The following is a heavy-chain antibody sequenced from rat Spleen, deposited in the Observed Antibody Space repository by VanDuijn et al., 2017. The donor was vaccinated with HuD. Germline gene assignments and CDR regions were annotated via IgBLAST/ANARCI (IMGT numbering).Heavy chain of an antibody. CDR3: TGDRHSPGVMDA. J-gene: IGHJ4*01. Sequence: QVQLKESGPGLVQPSQTLSLTCTVAGFSLTNYHVTWVRQPPGKGLEWIAAISSGGSTFYNSAPKSRLSISRDTSKSQVFLKMNSLQTEDTAIYFCTGDRHSPGVMDAWGQGASVTVSS. CDR2: ISSGGST. V-gene: IGHV2S12*01. D-gene: IGHD1-4*01. CDR1: GFSLTNYH.